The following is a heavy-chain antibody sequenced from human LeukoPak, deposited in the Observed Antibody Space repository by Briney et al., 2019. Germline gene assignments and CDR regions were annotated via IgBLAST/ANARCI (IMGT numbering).Heavy chain of an antibody. J-gene: IGHJ6*02. CDR2: INDYTGNT. CDR3: ARGRIAKIVVVHSFHYGMDV. D-gene: IGHD3-22*01. Sequence: SESLSLTCDVFGGSFTDYFWTWIRQSPGKGLEWIGEINDYTGNTNYNPSLNSRVSISLEKSKNQFSLELRSVTAADTAVYYCARGRIAKIVVVHSFHYGMDVWGQGTTVTVSS. CDR1: GGSFTDYF. V-gene: IGHV4-34*01.